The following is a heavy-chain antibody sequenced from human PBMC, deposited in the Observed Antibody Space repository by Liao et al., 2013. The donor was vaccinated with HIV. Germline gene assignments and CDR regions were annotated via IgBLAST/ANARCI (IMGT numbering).Heavy chain of an antibody. CDR3: ASNWVYYYYYMDV. D-gene: IGHD4-11*01. Sequence: QVQLQESGPGLVKPSETLSLTCTVSGGSISSYYWSWIRQPPGKGLEWIGYIYYSGSTYYNPSLKSRVTISVDTSKNQFSLKLSSVTAADTAVYYCASNWVYYYYYMDVWGKGTTVTVSS. J-gene: IGHJ6*03. CDR1: GGSISSYY. V-gene: IGHV4-59*04. CDR2: IYYSGST.